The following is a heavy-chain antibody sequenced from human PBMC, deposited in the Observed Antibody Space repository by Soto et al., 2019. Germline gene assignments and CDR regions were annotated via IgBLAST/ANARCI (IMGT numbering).Heavy chain of an antibody. J-gene: IGHJ2*01. D-gene: IGHD3-10*01. CDR2: ISWNSGSI. Sequence: EVQLVESGGGLVQPGRSLRLSCAASGFTFDGYAMHWVRQTPGKGLEWVSGISWNSGSIGYADSVKGRFTISRDNAKNSLYLQMNSLRAEDTALYYCAKQNYGSGRYAPFYGGSFDLWGRGTLVTVSS. V-gene: IGHV3-9*01. CDR1: GFTFDGYA. CDR3: AKQNYGSGRYAPFYGGSFDL.